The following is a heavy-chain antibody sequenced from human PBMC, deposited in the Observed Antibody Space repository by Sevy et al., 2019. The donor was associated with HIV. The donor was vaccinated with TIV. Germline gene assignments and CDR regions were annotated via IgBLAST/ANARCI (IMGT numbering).Heavy chain of an antibody. CDR2: ITGSGGST. J-gene: IGHJ6*02. CDR1: GFTLSSYA. Sequence: GGSLRLSCAASGFTLSSYAMTWVRQTPRKGLEWVSTITGSGGSTNYADSLKGRFTISTDNSKNVLYLQMNFLRAEDMAVYYCVKNGGVRRRHYYYDMDVWGQGTTVTVSS. CDR3: VKNGGVRRRHYYYDMDV. D-gene: IGHD3-16*01. V-gene: IGHV3-23*01.